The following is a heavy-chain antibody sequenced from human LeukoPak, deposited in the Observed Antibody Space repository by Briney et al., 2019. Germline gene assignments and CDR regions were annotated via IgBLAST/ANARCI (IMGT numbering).Heavy chain of an antibody. CDR1: GYTFTGYY. CDR3: ARWSYSSSWYGGWFDP. V-gene: IGHV1-2*02. D-gene: IGHD6-13*01. Sequence: ASVKVSCKASGYTFTGYYMHWVRQAPGQGLEWMGWINPNSGGTNYAQKFQGRVTMTRDTSIGTAYMELSRLRSDDTAAYYCARWSYSSSWYGGWFDPWGQGTLVTVSS. CDR2: INPNSGGT. J-gene: IGHJ5*02.